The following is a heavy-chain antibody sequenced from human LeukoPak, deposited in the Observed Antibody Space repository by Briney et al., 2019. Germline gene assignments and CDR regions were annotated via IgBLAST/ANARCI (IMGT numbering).Heavy chain of an antibody. V-gene: IGHV3-23*01. CDR3: AKVLSSWYVMDY. CDR1: GFTFSSYS. CDR2: ISGSGGST. Sequence: PGGSLRLSCAASGFTFSSYSMNWVRQAPGKGLEWVSAISGSGGSTYYADSVKGRFTISRDNSKNTLYLQMNSLRAEDTAVYYCAKVLSSWYVMDYWGQGTLVTVSS. D-gene: IGHD6-13*01. J-gene: IGHJ4*02.